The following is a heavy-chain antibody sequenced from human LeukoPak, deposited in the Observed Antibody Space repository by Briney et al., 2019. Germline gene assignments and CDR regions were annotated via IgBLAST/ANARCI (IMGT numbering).Heavy chain of an antibody. CDR2: ISYDGSNK. CDR1: GFTFSSFT. Sequence: GESLRLSCAASGFTFSSFTMHWVRQAPGKGLEWVALISYDGSNKFHADSVKGRFTISRDNSKNTLYLQMNSLRGEDTAAYYCASGGGYNYGRPLNYWGQGTQVTVSS. D-gene: IGHD5-18*01. V-gene: IGHV3-30-3*01. J-gene: IGHJ4*02. CDR3: ASGGGYNYGRPLNY.